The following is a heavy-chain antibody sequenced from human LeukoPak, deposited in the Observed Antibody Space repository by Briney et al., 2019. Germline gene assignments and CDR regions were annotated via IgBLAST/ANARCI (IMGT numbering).Heavy chain of an antibody. Sequence: SETLSLTCTVPGGSISSSSYYWGWIRQPPGKGLEWIGSIYYSGSTYYNPSLKSRVTISVDTSKNQFSLKLSSVTAADTAVYYCARGLPAAIPGYSGYDYDYFDYWGQGTLVTVSS. CDR1: GGSISSSSYY. CDR3: ARGLPAAIPGYSGYDYDYFDY. J-gene: IGHJ4*02. V-gene: IGHV4-39*07. CDR2: IYYSGST. D-gene: IGHD5-12*01.